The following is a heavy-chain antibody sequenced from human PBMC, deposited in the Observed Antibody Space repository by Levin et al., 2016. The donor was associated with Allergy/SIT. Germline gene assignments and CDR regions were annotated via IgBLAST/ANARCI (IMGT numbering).Heavy chain of an antibody. Sequence: GESLKISCAASGFTFKTYTMNWVRQAPGKGLEWIAYVSSGGRTKHYGDSVKGRFTISRDNAQNSLFLQLDSLRGDDTGVYYCARIDRGAYNADDCFDVWGQGTMVTVSS. D-gene: IGHD3-16*01. J-gene: IGHJ3*01. V-gene: IGHV3-48*04. CDR3: ARIDRGAYNADDCFDV. CDR1: GFTFKTYT. CDR2: VSSGGRTK.